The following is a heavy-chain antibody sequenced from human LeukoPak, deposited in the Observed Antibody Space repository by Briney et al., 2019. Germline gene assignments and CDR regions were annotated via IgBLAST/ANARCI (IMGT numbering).Heavy chain of an antibody. V-gene: IGHV3-30*02. CDR3: AKDKFATPTPDY. CDR2: IRYDGSNK. D-gene: IGHD2-15*01. J-gene: IGHJ4*02. CDR1: GFTFSSYG. Sequence: PGGSLRLFCAASGFTFSSYGMHWVRQAPGKGLEWVAFIRYDGSNKYYADSVKGRFTISRDNSKNTLYLQMNSLRAEDTAVYYCAKDKFATPTPDYWGQGTLVTVSS.